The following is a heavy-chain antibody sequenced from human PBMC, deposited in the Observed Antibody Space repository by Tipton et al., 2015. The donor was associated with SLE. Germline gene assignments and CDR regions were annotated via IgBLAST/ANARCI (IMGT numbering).Heavy chain of an antibody. J-gene: IGHJ6*04. D-gene: IGHD6-6*01. Sequence: TLSLTCTVSGGSSSSGDYPWISSGGYYWSWIRQHPGKGLEWIGFIFHSGNTYYNPSLKSRVFISVDTSKNQFSPRVNSVTAADTAVYYCARDRSSSPGYMDVWGRGTTVIVSS. CDR1: GGSSSSGDYPWISSGGYY. CDR3: ARDRSSSPGYMDV. V-gene: IGHV4-31*03. CDR2: IFHSGNT.